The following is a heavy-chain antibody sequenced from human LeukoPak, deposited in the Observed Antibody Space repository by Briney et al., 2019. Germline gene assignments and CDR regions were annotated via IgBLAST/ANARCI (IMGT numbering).Heavy chain of an antibody. CDR1: GFTFNSYA. D-gene: IGHD3-10*01. CDR2: ISYDGSNK. Sequence: GGSLRLSCAASGFTFNSYAIHWVRQAPGKGLEWVAVISYDGSNKYYADSVKGRFTISRDNSKNTLYLQMNSLRAEDTAVYYCAKGTMVHSFDYWGQGTLVTVSS. CDR3: AKGTMVHSFDY. J-gene: IGHJ4*02. V-gene: IGHV3-30*04.